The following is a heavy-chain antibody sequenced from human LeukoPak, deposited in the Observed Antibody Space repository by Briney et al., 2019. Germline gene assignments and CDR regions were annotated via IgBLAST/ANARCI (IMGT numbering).Heavy chain of an antibody. Sequence: GGSLRLSCVASGFTFSSYEMNWVRQAPGKGLEWVSYISSSGSTIYYADSVKGRFTISRDNAKNSLYLQMNSLRAEDTAVYYCARAGYSSGWYRTKYDYWGQGTLVTVSS. CDR1: GFTFSSYE. CDR2: ISSSGSTI. CDR3: ARAGYSSGWYRTKYDY. D-gene: IGHD6-19*01. J-gene: IGHJ4*02. V-gene: IGHV3-48*03.